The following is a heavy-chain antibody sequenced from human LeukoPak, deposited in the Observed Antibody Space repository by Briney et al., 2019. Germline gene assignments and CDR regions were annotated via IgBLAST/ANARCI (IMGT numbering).Heavy chain of an antibody. CDR2: ISGSDAGT. CDR3: AKDGTIFGVGGTFIDY. D-gene: IGHD3-3*01. J-gene: IGHJ4*02. CDR1: GFTFNNYA. V-gene: IGHV3-23*01. Sequence: GGSLRLSCAASGFTFNNYAMSWVRQAPGKGLKWVSAISGSDAGTYYADSVKGRFTISRDNSKNTLYLQMNSLRAEDAAVYYCAKDGTIFGVGGTFIDYWGKGTLVTVSS.